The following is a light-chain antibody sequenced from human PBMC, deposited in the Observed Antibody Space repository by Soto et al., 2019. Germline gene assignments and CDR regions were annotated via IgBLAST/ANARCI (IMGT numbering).Light chain of an antibody. CDR2: GSS. CDR3: QQYNNCGLS. J-gene: IGKJ4*01. V-gene: IGKV3D-15*01. CDR1: ENVGTN. Sequence: IVLTQSPATLSVSPGERVTLSCRASENVGTNLAWYQQSPGQPPRLLIYGSSTRATGISATFRGSGSRTEFTLTISGLQSDDSAVYYCQQYNNCGLSFGGGTMVEIK.